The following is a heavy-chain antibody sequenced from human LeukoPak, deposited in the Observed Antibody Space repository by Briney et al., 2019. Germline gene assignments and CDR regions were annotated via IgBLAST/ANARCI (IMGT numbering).Heavy chain of an antibody. CDR2: ISSSGSYI. V-gene: IGHV3-21*01. CDR3: ASRASCGGDCHQFDY. J-gene: IGHJ4*02. CDR1: GFTFSNYN. Sequence: GGSLRLSCAASGFTFSNYNMNWVRQAPGKGLEWVSSISSSGSYIYYADSMKGRFTISRDNAKNSLYLQMNSLRAEDTAVYYCASRASCGGDCHQFDYWGQGTLVTVSS. D-gene: IGHD2-21*02.